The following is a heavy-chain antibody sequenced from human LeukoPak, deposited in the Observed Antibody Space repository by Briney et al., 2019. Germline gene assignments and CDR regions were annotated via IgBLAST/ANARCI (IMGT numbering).Heavy chain of an antibody. CDR2: INHSGST. J-gene: IGHJ6*03. D-gene: IGHD4-17*01. Sequence: SETLSLTCAVYGGSFSGYYWSWIRQPPGKGLEWIGEINHSGSTNYNPSLKSRVTISVDTSKNQFSLKLSSVTAADTAVYYCARALRYYYYYMDVWGKGTTVTVSS. CDR1: GGSFSGYY. V-gene: IGHV4-34*01. CDR3: ARALRYYYYYMDV.